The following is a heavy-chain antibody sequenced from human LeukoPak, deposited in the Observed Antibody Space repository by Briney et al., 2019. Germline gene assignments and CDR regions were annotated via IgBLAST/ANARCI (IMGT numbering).Heavy chain of an antibody. V-gene: IGHV4-38-2*02. CDR3: ARHPHSFIANYYFDY. CDR2: IHYSGST. CDR1: GFSIISGYY. Sequence: SETLSLTCSVSGFSIISGYYWGWIRQPPGKGLQWIGSIHYSGSTYYNPSLKSRVTISVDTSKNQFSLKLSSVTAADTAVYYCARHPHSFIANYYFDYWGQGTLVTVSS. J-gene: IGHJ4*02. D-gene: IGHD6-13*01.